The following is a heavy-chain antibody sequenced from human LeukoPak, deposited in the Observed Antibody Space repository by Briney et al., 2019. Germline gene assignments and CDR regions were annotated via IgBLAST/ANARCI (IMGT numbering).Heavy chain of an antibody. CDR2: IYSGGST. CDR1: GFTVSSNY. J-gene: IGHJ4*02. D-gene: IGHD3-3*01. Sequence: PGGSLRLSCAASGFTVSSNYMSWVRQAPGKGLEWVSDIYSGGSTYYADSVKGRFTISRDNSKNPLYLQMNSLRAEDPAVYYCARGRIFGVIYFNYWGQGTLVTV. CDR3: ARGRIFGVIYFNY. V-gene: IGHV3-66*01.